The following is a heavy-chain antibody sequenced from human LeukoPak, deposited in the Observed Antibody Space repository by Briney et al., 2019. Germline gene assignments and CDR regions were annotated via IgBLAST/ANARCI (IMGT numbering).Heavy chain of an antibody. CDR1: GFSFSNYG. CDR2: ISSDGSNE. CDR3: ARYSSSSNYYYGMDI. D-gene: IGHD6-6*01. V-gene: IGHV3-30*03. Sequence: PGGSLRLSCAASGFSFSNYGMHWVRQAPGKGLEWLAVISSDGSNEYYVDSVKGRFTISRDNSKNTLYLQVSSLRIEDSAVYSCARYSSSSNYYYGMDIWGLGTTVTVFS. J-gene: IGHJ6*02.